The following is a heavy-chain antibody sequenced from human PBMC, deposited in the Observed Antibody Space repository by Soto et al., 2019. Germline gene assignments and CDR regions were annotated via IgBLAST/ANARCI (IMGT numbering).Heavy chain of an antibody. CDR2: ISAYNGNT. V-gene: IGHV1-18*04. CDR3: AREGYCSSTSCFHTSNYYYYGMDV. Sequence: ASVKVSCKASGYTFTGYGISWVRQAPGQGLEWMGWISAYNGNTNYAQKLQGRVTMTTDTSTSTAYMELRSLRSDDTAVYYCAREGYCSSTSCFHTSNYYYYGMDVWGQGTTVTVSS. D-gene: IGHD2-2*01. J-gene: IGHJ6*02. CDR1: GYTFTGYG.